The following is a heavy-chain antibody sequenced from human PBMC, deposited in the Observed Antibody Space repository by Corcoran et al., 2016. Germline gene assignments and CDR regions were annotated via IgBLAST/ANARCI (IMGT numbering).Heavy chain of an antibody. D-gene: IGHD3-10*01. CDR1: GGSFSGYY. J-gene: IGHJ5*02. CDR3: ARLHMVRVVMRGFDP. Sequence: QVQLQQWGAGLLKPSETLSLTCAVYGGSFSGYYWSWIRQPPGKGLVWIGEINHSGSTNYNPSLKSRVTIAVDTTKNQFSLKLSSVTAADTAVDYWARLHMVRVVMRGFDPWGQGTLVTVSS. CDR2: INHSGST. V-gene: IGHV4-34*01.